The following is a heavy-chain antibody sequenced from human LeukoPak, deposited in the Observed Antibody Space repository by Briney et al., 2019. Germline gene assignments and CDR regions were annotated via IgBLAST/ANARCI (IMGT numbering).Heavy chain of an antibody. CDR3: AREPPRACSSDF. V-gene: IGHV1-46*01. J-gene: IGHJ4*02. Sequence: EASVKVSCKTSGYTFTSYHIHWVRQAPGQGPEWMGTIYSGNGGTNYAQMFRGRITMTGDTSTSTVYMELSSLNSADTAVYFCAREPPRACSSDFWGQGTLVTVSS. CDR2: IYSGNGGT. D-gene: IGHD1-14*01. CDR1: GYTFTSYH.